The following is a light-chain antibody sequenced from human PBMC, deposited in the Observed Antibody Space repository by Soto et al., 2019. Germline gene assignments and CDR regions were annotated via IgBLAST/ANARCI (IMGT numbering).Light chain of an antibody. Sequence: EIVLTQSPGTLSLSPGERATLSCRASQSFHTNYLAWYQHRPGQAPRLLIYGASIRASGIPERFGGRGSGTDFTLTISRLEPEDSAVYYCQHYDSSPGFTFGGGTKMEIK. CDR1: QSFHTNY. V-gene: IGKV3-20*01. CDR2: GAS. J-gene: IGKJ4*01. CDR3: QHYDSSPGFT.